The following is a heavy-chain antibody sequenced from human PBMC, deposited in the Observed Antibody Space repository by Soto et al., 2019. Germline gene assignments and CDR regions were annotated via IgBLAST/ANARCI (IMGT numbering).Heavy chain of an antibody. D-gene: IGHD3-22*01. V-gene: IGHV1-69*13. CDR3: ARDHYYDSSGYPDY. J-gene: IGHJ4*02. CDR2: IIPIFGTA. CDR1: GGTFSSYA. Sequence: SVKVSCKASGGTFSSYAISWVRQAPGQGLEWMGGIIPIFGTANYAQKFQGRVTITADESTSTAYMELSSLRSEDTAVYYCARDHYYDSSGYPDYWGQGTLVTVSS.